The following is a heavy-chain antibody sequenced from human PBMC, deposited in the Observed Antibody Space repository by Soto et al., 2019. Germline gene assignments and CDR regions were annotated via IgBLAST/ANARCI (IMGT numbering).Heavy chain of an antibody. CDR2: IYSGGYT. CDR1: GFTVSNNY. V-gene: IGHV3-53*01. Sequence: GGSLRLSCAVSGFTVSNNYMSWVRQAPGKGLEGVSVIYSGGYTAYGDSVKGRFTISRDNSKNTLYLQMNSLRAEDTAMYYCAKDSSSPGYRSSYFDYWGRGTLVTVSS. D-gene: IGHD6-6*01. CDR3: AKDSSSPGYRSSYFDY. J-gene: IGHJ4*02.